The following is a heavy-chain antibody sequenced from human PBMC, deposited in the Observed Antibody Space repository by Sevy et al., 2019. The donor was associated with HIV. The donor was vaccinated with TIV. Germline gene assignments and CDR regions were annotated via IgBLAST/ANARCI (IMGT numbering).Heavy chain of an antibody. J-gene: IGHJ2*01. Sequence: SQTLSLTCGISGDSVSSSRAAWNWIRQSPSRGLEWLGRTYYRSKWYNDYAVSVKSRIGINPDTSKNQFSLQLHSVTPGDTAVYYCTRGGPVYYWSFDLRGPGTLVTVSS. V-gene: IGHV6-1*01. CDR2: TYYRSKWYN. CDR3: TRGGPVYYWSFDL. D-gene: IGHD2-15*01. CDR1: GDSVSSSRAA.